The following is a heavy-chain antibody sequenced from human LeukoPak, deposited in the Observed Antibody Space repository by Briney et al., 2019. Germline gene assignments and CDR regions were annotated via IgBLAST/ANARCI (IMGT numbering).Heavy chain of an antibody. CDR3: ARGRRWLQLDPSLDY. V-gene: IGHV3-30-3*01. Sequence: GGSLRLSCAASGFTFSSYAMHWVRQAPGKGLEWVAVISYDGSNKYYADSVKGRFTISRDNSKNTLYLQMNSLRAEDTAVYYCARGRRWLQLDPSLDYWGQGTLVAVSS. J-gene: IGHJ4*02. CDR1: GFTFSSYA. CDR2: ISYDGSNK. D-gene: IGHD5-24*01.